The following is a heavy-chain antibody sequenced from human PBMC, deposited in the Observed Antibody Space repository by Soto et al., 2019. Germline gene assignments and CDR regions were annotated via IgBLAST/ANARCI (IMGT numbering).Heavy chain of an antibody. V-gene: IGHV3-30*18. J-gene: IGHJ6*02. CDR2: ISYDGSNK. CDR1: GFTFSSYG. D-gene: IGHD3-16*01. Sequence: QVQLVESGGGVVQPGRSLRLYCSASGFTFSSYGMHCLRQAPGKGLEWVAVISYDGSNKYYADSVKARFTISRDNSKHALYLRMNSVTDEDAAVYYRAKELAMGGLYGMDVWGQGTTVTVSS. CDR3: AKELAMGGLYGMDV.